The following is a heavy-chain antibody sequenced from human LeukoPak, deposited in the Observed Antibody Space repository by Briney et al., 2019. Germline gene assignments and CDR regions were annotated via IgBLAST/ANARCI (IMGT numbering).Heavy chain of an antibody. V-gene: IGHV3-30*02. D-gene: IGHD6-19*01. Sequence: GGSLRLSCAASGFTFSSYGMHWVRQAPGKGLEWGAFIRYDGSNKYYADSVKGRFTISRDNSKNTLYLQMNSLRAEDTAVYYCAKDMDRIAVAGFDYWGQGTLVTVSS. CDR3: AKDMDRIAVAGFDY. CDR2: IRYDGSNK. CDR1: GFTFSSYG. J-gene: IGHJ4*02.